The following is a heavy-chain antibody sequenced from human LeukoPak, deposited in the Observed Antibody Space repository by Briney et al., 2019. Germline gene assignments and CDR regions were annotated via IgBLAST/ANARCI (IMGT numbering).Heavy chain of an antibody. CDR3: ARHSIGSKVAGTRSRWFDP. CDR2: TYYSGST. CDR1: GGSVSSGSY. V-gene: IGHV4-39*01. Sequence: SETLSLTCTVSGGSVSSGSYWSWIRQPPGKGLEWIGRTYYSGSTYYNPSLKSRVTISVDTSKNQFSLKLSSVTAADTAVYYCARHSIGSKVAGTRSRWFDPWGQGTLVTVSS. J-gene: IGHJ5*02. D-gene: IGHD6-19*01.